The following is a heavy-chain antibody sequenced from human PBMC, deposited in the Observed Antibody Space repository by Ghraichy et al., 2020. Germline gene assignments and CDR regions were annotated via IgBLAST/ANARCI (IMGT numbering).Heavy chain of an antibody. J-gene: IGHJ3*02. Sequence: GGSLRLSCAASGFTFSDHYMDWVRQAPGKGLEWVGRTRNKANSYTTEYAASVKGRFTISRDDSKNSLYLQMNSLKTEDTAVYYCARFCSIFGVAFRAFDIWGQGTMVTVSS. CDR1: GFTFSDHY. D-gene: IGHD3-3*01. CDR3: ARFCSIFGVAFRAFDI. CDR2: TRNKANSYTT. V-gene: IGHV3-72*01.